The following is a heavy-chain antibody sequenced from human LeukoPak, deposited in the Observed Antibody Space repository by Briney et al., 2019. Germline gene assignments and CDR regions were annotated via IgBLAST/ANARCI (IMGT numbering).Heavy chain of an antibody. CDR3: AREDYYGSSSTDY. Sequence: GGSLRLSCAVSGFTFSSYWMSWVRQAPGKGLEWVANIKQDGSEKYYVDSVKGRFTISRDNAKNSLYLQMNSLRAEDTAVYYCAREDYYGSSSTDYWGQGTLVTVSS. V-gene: IGHV3-7*01. J-gene: IGHJ4*02. CDR1: GFTFSSYW. D-gene: IGHD3-10*01. CDR2: IKQDGSEK.